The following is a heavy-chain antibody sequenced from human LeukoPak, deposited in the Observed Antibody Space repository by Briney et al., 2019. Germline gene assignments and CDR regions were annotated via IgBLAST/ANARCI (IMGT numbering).Heavy chain of an antibody. V-gene: IGHV1-69*04. D-gene: IGHD3-10*01. J-gene: IGHJ4*02. Sequence: SVKVSCKASGGTFSSYAISWVRQAPGQGLEWMGRIILILGIANYAQKFQGRVTITADKSTSTAYMELSSLRSEDTAVYYCARAASSSGRRLDYWGQGTLVTVSS. CDR3: ARAASSSGRRLDY. CDR2: IILILGIA. CDR1: GGTFSSYA.